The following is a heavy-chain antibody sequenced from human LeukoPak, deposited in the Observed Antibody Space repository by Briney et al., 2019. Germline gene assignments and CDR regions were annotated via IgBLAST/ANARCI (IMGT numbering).Heavy chain of an antibody. Sequence: GGSLRLSCGASGFTFDDYAMHWVRQAPGKGLEGVSLISGDGGSTYYADSVKGRFTISRDNSKNSLYLQMNSLRTEDTALYYCAKGAAAGNYFDYWGQGTLVTVSS. J-gene: IGHJ4*02. CDR3: AKGAAAGNYFDY. CDR2: ISGDGGST. V-gene: IGHV3-43*02. D-gene: IGHD6-13*01. CDR1: GFTFDDYA.